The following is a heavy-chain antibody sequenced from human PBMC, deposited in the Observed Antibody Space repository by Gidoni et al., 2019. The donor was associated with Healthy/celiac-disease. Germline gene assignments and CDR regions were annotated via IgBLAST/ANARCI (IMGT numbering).Heavy chain of an antibody. Sequence: EGQLVESGGGLSQPGGSLRLSCAASGFTVSSNYMSWVRQAPGKGLEWVSGIYSGGSTYYADSVKGRFTISRDNSKNTLYLQMNSLRAEDTAVYYCARDIPRRDYYYYGMDVWGQGTTVTVSS. CDR2: IYSGGST. J-gene: IGHJ6*02. CDR1: GFTVSSNY. V-gene: IGHV3-53*01. CDR3: ARDIPRRDYYYYGMDV.